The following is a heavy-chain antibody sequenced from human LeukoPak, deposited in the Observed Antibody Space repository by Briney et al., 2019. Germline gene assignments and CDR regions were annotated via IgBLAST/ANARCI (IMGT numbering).Heavy chain of an antibody. Sequence: HPGGSLRLSCAASGFTFSSYAMSWVRQAPGKGLEWVSAISGSGGSTYYADSVKGRFTISRDNSKNTLYLQMNSLRAEDTAVYYCANNGPHTVTTVYYYYYMDVWGKGTTVTVSS. CDR2: ISGSGGST. D-gene: IGHD4-11*01. CDR1: GFTFSSYA. CDR3: ANNGPHTVTTVYYYYYMDV. V-gene: IGHV3-23*01. J-gene: IGHJ6*03.